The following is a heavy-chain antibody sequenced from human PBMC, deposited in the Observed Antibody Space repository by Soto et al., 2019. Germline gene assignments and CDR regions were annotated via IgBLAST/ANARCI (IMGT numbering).Heavy chain of an antibody. Sequence: PGESLKISCKGSGYSLTSYWIGWVRQMPGKGLEWMGIIYPGDSDTRYRPSSQGQVTISADKSISTAYLQWSSLTASDTAMYYCALHYDSSGYYFTWGQGNLVTVSS. D-gene: IGHD3-22*01. CDR1: GYSLTSYW. V-gene: IGHV5-51*01. CDR3: ALHYDSSGYYFT. J-gene: IGHJ5*02. CDR2: IYPGDSDT.